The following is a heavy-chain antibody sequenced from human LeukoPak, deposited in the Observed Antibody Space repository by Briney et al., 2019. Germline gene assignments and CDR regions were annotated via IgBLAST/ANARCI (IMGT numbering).Heavy chain of an antibody. D-gene: IGHD3-22*01. CDR2: INPNSGDT. Sequence: ASVKVSCKASGYTFTGYYMHWVRPAPGQGLEWMGWINPNSGDTNYAQKFQGRVTMTRDTSNSTAYMELSRLRSDDTAVYYCATLYYYDSSGYDWGQGTLVTVSS. J-gene: IGHJ4*02. CDR1: GYTFTGYY. V-gene: IGHV1-2*02. CDR3: ATLYYYDSSGYD.